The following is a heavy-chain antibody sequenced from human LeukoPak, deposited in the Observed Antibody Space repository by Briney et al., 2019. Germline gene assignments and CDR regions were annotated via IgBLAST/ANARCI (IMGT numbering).Heavy chain of an antibody. CDR3: GGYGSGIYYPYT. V-gene: IGHV4-4*07. CDR1: GGSINSYS. D-gene: IGHD3-10*01. CDR2: IYSNGDT. J-gene: IGHJ4*02. Sequence: SGTLSLTCTASGGSINSYSWSWIRQPAGKGLEWIGRIYSNGDTNYNPSLNTRVSMSVDTSKNQFSLRLTSVAAADTAVYFCGGYGSGIYYPYTWGQGTLVTISS.